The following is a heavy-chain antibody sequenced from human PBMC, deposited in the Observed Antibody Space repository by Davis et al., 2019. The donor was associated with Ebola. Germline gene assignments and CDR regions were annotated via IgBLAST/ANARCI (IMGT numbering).Heavy chain of an antibody. CDR1: GGTFSSYV. J-gene: IGHJ4*02. CDR3: AREGGYDQFDY. D-gene: IGHD5-12*01. V-gene: IGHV1-69*06. Sequence: SVQVSCKASGGTFSSYVISWVRQAPGQGLEWMGGFIPIFGTANYAQKFQGRVTIIADKSTSTAYMELSSLRSEDTAVYYCAREGGYDQFDYWGQGTLVTVSS. CDR2: FIPIFGTA.